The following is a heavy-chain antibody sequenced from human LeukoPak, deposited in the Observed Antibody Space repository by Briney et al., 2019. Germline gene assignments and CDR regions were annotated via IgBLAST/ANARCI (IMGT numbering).Heavy chain of an antibody. CDR2: ISYDGSNK. CDR1: GFTFSSYG. V-gene: IGHV3-30*18. Sequence: GRSLRLSCAASGFTFSSYGMHWVRQAPGKGLEWVAVISYDGSNKYYADSVKGRFTISRDNSKNTLYLQMNSLRAEDTAVYYCAKDTYYLDSSGYYTFDYWGQGTLVTVSS. J-gene: IGHJ4*02. CDR3: AKDTYYLDSSGYYTFDY. D-gene: IGHD3-22*01.